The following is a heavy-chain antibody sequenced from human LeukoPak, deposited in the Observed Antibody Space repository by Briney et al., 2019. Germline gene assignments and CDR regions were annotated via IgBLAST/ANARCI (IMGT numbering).Heavy chain of an antibody. CDR1: GFTFSKYW. D-gene: IGHD5-18*01. CDR2: IKQDGSEK. V-gene: IGHV3-7*01. Sequence: GGSLRLSCAASGFTFSKYWMSWVRQAPGKGLEWVANIKQDGSEKYYVDSVKGRFTISRDNAKNSLYLQMNSLRAEDTAVYYCARKVTAMDYWGQGTLVTVSS. J-gene: IGHJ4*02. CDR3: ARKVTAMDY.